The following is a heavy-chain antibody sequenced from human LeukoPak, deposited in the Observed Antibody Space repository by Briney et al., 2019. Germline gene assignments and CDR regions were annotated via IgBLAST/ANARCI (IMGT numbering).Heavy chain of an antibody. CDR1: GFTFSSYA. V-gene: IGHV3-23*01. Sequence: QPGGSLGLSCAASGFTFSSYAMSWVRQAPGKGLEWVSAISGSGGSTYYADSVKGRFTIPRDNSKNTLYLQMNSLRAEDTAVYYCAKFSSRYYYGSGSYIDYWGQGTLVTVSS. D-gene: IGHD3-10*01. CDR2: ISGSGGST. CDR3: AKFSSRYYYGSGSYIDY. J-gene: IGHJ4*02.